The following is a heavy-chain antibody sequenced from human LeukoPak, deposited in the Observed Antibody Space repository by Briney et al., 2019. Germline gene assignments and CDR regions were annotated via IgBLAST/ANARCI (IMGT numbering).Heavy chain of an antibody. J-gene: IGHJ4*02. CDR3: ARDDGYNPLAYYFDY. V-gene: IGHV4-4*07. Sequence: SETLSLTCTVSGGSISSYYWSWIRQPAGKGLEWIGRIYSSGSTNYNPSLKSRVAMSVDTSKNQFSLKLSSVTAADTAVYYCARDDGYNPLAYYFDYWGQGTLVTVSS. D-gene: IGHD5-24*01. CDR2: IYSSGST. CDR1: GGSISSYY.